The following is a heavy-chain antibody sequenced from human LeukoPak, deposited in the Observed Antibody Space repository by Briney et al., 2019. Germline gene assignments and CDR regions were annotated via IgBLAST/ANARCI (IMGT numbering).Heavy chain of an antibody. D-gene: IGHD1-26*01. Sequence: ASVKVSCKASGYTFTGYYMHWVRQAPEQGLEWMGWINPNSGNTGYAQKFQGRVTMTRNTSISTAYMELSSLRSEDTAVYYCARKYSGSYYVHNWFDPWGQGTLVTVSS. V-gene: IGHV1-8*02. CDR2: INPNSGNT. J-gene: IGHJ5*02. CDR1: GYTFTGYY. CDR3: ARKYSGSYYVHNWFDP.